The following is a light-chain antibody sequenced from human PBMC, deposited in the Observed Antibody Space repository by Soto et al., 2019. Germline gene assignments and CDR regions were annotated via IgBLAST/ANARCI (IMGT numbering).Light chain of an antibody. CDR3: SSYTSIITVV. CDR2: DVN. CDR1: RRDVGGYNY. V-gene: IGLV2-14*01. Sequence: QSALTQPASVSGSPGQSITISCTGTRRDVGGYNYVSWYQHHPGKAPKLLIYDVNNRPSGVSDRFSGSKSGNTASLTISGLQTEDEADYYCSSYTSIITVVFGGGTKLTVL. J-gene: IGLJ2*01.